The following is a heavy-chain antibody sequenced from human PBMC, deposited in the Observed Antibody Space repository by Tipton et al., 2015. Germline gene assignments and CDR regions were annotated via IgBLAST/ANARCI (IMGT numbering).Heavy chain of an antibody. Sequence: TLSLTCTVSGGSISSGDYYWSWIRQPPGKGLEWIGHIYYSGNTYYNPSLKSRVTISVDTSKNQFSLKLSSVTAADTAVYYCARVFRPMRITMIRGNVPSDVWGQGTTVTVSS. CDR2: IYYSGNT. J-gene: IGHJ6*02. V-gene: IGHV4-30-4*01. D-gene: IGHD3-10*01. CDR3: ARVFRPMRITMIRGNVPSDV. CDR1: GGSISSGDYY.